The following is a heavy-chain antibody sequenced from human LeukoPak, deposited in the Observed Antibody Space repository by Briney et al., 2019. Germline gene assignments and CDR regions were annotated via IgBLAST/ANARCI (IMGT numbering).Heavy chain of an antibody. CDR2: ISSSSSYI. CDR3: ARDLVVARNWFDP. J-gene: IGHJ5*02. Sequence: GGSLRLSCAASGFTFSSYSMNWVRQAPGEGLEWVSFISSSSSYIYYADSVKGRFTIFRDNAKNSLYLQMNSLRAEDTAVYYCARDLVVARNWFDPWGQGTLVTVSS. V-gene: IGHV3-21*01. D-gene: IGHD5-12*01. CDR1: GFTFSSYS.